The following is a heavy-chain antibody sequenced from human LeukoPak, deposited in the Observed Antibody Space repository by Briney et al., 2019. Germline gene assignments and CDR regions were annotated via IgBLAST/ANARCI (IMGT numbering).Heavy chain of an antibody. CDR1: GFTFSSYA. V-gene: IGHV3-23*01. J-gene: IGHJ4*02. D-gene: IGHD2-2*01. CDR3: AKDLGYCSSTSCSPQPVDY. CDR2: ISGSGGST. Sequence: HPGGSLRLCCAASGFTFSSYAMSWVRQAPGKGLEWVSAISGSGGSTYYADSVKGRFTISRDNSKNTLYLQMNSLRAEDTAVYYCAKDLGYCSSTSCSPQPVDYWGQGTLVTVSS.